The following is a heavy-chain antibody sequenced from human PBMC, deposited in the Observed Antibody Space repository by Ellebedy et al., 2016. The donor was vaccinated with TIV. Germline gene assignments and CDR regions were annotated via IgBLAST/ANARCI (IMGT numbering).Heavy chain of an antibody. J-gene: IGHJ2*01. V-gene: IGHV3-7*03. Sequence: GESLKISXAASGFTFSSYWMSWVRQAPGKGLEWVANIKQDGSEKYYVDSVKGRFTISRDNAKNSLYLQMNSLRAEDTAVYYCARAIPSVIVLMVYAGYFDLWGRGTLVTVSS. D-gene: IGHD2-8*01. CDR2: IKQDGSEK. CDR1: GFTFSSYW. CDR3: ARAIPSVIVLMVYAGYFDL.